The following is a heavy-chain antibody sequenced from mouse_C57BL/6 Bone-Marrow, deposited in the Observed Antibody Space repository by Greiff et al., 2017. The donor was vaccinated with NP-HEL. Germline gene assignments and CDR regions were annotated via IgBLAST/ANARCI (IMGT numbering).Heavy chain of an antibody. D-gene: IGHD2-3*01. CDR1: GFTFSSYT. J-gene: IGHJ4*01. CDR2: ISGGGGNT. V-gene: IGHV5-9*01. CDR3: ARRGTTMDAMDY. Sequence: EVKVVESGGGLVKPGGSLKLSCAASGFTFSSYTMSWVRQTPEKRLEWVATISGGGGNTYYPDSVKGRFTISRDNAKNTLYLQRSSLRSEDTALYYCARRGTTMDAMDYWGQGTSVTVSS.